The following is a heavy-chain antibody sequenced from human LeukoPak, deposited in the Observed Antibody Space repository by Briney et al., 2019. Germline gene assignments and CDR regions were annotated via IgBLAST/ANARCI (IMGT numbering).Heavy chain of an antibody. D-gene: IGHD2-2*01. CDR1: GGSISTYY. J-gene: IGHJ3*02. V-gene: IGHV4-59*01. Sequence: SETLSLTCTVSGGSISTYYWNWIRQPPGKGLEWIGYIYHSGSTNYNPSLQSRVTISVGTSKKQLSLKLSSVTAADTAVYYCARGSGGPGAFDIWGQGTMVTVSS. CDR2: IYHSGST. CDR3: ARGSGGPGAFDI.